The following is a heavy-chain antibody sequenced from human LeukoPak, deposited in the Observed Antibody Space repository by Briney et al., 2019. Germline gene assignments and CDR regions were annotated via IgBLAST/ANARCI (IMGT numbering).Heavy chain of an antibody. CDR3: ARRRSSNAFDI. D-gene: IGHD3-16*02. V-gene: IGHV4-39*01. Sequence: SETLSLTCTVSGGSISSSSYYWGWIRQPPGKGLEWIGSIYYSGSTYYNPSLKSRVTISVDTSKNQFSLKLSSVTAADTAVYYCARRRSSNAFDIWGQGTMVTVSS. CDR1: GGSISSSSYY. CDR2: IYYSGST. J-gene: IGHJ3*02.